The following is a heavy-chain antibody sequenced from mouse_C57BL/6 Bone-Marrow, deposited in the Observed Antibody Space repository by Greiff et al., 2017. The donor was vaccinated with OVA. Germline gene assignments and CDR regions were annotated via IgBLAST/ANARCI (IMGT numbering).Heavy chain of an antibody. D-gene: IGHD3-2*02. CDR1: GFTFSDYY. J-gene: IGHJ2*01. CDR2: INYDGSST. Sequence: EVKVVESERGLVQPGSSMKLSCTASGFTFSDYYMAWVRQVPEKGLEWVANINYDGSSTYYLDSLKSRFIISRDNAKNILYLQMSSLKSEDTATYYCARDSSSGYFDYWGQGTTLTVSS. CDR3: ARDSSSGYFDY. V-gene: IGHV5-16*01.